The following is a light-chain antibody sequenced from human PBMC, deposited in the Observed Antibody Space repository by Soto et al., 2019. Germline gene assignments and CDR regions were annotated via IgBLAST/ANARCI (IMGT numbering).Light chain of an antibody. CDR3: VLYMGSGIRV. CDR1: SGSVSTSYH. J-gene: IGLJ2*01. Sequence: QTVVTQEPSFSVSPGGTVTLTCGLSSGSVSTSYHPSWYQQTPGQAPRTLIYSTNTRSSGVPDRFSGSILGNKAALTITGAQADDESDYYCVLYMGSGIRVFGGGTKLTVL. CDR2: STN. V-gene: IGLV8-61*01.